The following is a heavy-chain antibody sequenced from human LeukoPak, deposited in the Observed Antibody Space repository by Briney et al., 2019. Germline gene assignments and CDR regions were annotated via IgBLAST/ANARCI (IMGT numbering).Heavy chain of an antibody. D-gene: IGHD6-13*01. CDR1: GFPFNAYW. J-gene: IGHJ4*02. CDR3: ARSLPYGTTWYGRSDF. CDR2: IRQDGDTR. V-gene: IGHV3-7*03. Sequence: GGSLRLSRAASGFPFNAYWMTWVRQAPGKGLEWVANIRQDGDTRYYVDSVKGRFTISRDNAMNSLYLQMNSLRAEDTAIYYCARSLPYGTTWYGRSDFWGQGTLVTVSS.